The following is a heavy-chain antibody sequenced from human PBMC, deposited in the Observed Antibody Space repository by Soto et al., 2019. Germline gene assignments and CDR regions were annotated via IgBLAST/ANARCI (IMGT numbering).Heavy chain of an antibody. D-gene: IGHD2-2*01. J-gene: IGHJ4*02. V-gene: IGHV1-3*01. CDR2: INAGNGDT. CDR3: ARDPWTSAAYAPTYYLDY. Sequence: QVQLVQSGAELKRPGPSVTVSCKASGYTFTDFPLHWVRQAPGQRPEWMGWINAGNGDTRYSQNSQDRVTITRGTSATTAYMDLRSLTSGDTAVYYCARDPWTSAAYAPTYYLDYWGQGTLVTVSP. CDR1: GYTFTDFP.